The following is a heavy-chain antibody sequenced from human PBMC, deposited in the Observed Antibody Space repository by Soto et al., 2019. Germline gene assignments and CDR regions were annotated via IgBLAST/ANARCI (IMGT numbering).Heavy chain of an antibody. Sequence: ASVKVSCKASGYTFTSYDINWVRQATGQGLEWMGWMNPNSGNTGYAQKFQGRVTMTRNTSISTAYMELSSLRSEDTAVYYCAREDRAAIAFDIWGQGTMVTVSS. CDR3: AREDRAAIAFDI. D-gene: IGHD2-2*01. V-gene: IGHV1-8*01. CDR2: MNPNSGNT. J-gene: IGHJ3*02. CDR1: GYTFTSYD.